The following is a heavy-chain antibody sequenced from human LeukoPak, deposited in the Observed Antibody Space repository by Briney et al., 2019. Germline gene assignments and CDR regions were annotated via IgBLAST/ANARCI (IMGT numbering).Heavy chain of an antibody. Sequence: SETLSLTCTVSGGSISSGVYYWSWIRQPPGKGLEWIGYIYYSGNTYYNPSLKSRVTMSVDASKNQFSLKLSSVTAADTAVYYCARARGHYGDYTNWFDPWGQGTLVTVSS. CDR1: GGSISSGVYY. V-gene: IGHV4-30-4*01. J-gene: IGHJ5*02. D-gene: IGHD4-17*01. CDR3: ARARGHYGDYTNWFDP. CDR2: IYYSGNT.